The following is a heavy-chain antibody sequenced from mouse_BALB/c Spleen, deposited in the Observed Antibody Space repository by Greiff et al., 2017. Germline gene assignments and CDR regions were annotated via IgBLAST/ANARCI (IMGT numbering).Heavy chain of an antibody. V-gene: IGHV1-14*01. CDR3: AYYGNYYAMDY. J-gene: IGHJ4*01. Sequence: LVESGPELVKPGASVKMSCKASGYTFTSYVMHWVKQKPGQGLEWIGYINPYNDGTKYNEKFKGKATLTSDKSSSTAYMELSSLTSEDSAVYYCAYYGNYYAMDYWGQGTSVTVSS. CDR1: GYTFTSYV. CDR2: INPYNDGT. D-gene: IGHD2-1*01.